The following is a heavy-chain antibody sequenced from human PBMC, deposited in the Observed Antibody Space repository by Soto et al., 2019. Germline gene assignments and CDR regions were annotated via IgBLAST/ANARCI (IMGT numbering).Heavy chain of an antibody. V-gene: IGHV1-18*01. CDR2: ISLYSDGT. CDR1: GYAFSNYG. CDR3: ARVVPGAEAWFGP. D-gene: IGHD2-2*01. J-gene: IGHJ5*02. Sequence: ASVKVSCKTSGYAFSNYGITWVRQAPGQPLEWLGWISLYSDGTNYAQKFQGRVSMTTDTSTTTAYMELRSLRSDDTAVYYCARVVPGAEAWFGPWGQGTLVTVSS.